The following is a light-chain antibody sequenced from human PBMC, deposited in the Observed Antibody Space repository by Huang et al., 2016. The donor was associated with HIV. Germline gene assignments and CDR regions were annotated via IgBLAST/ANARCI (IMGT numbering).Light chain of an antibody. CDR3: QQYYSTPPYT. CDR2: WAS. CDR1: QNVLYSSNNKNY. V-gene: IGKV4-1*01. J-gene: IGKJ2*01. Sequence: DIVMTQSPDSLAVSLGERATINCKSSQNVLYSSNNKNYLAWYQQKPGQPPKLLIYWASTRESGVPDRCSCSGSGTEFTLTISSLQAEDVAVYYCQQYYSTPPYTFGQGTKLEIK.